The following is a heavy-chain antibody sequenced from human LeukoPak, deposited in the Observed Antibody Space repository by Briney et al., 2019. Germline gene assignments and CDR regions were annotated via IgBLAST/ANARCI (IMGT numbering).Heavy chain of an antibody. D-gene: IGHD6-19*01. Sequence: GGSLRLSCAASGFTFSSYTMNWVRQAPGKGLEWVSSISSSSTYINYADSVKGRFTISRDISKNTLYLQMGSLRPDDMAVYYCARVDSGSACASWGQGILVTVSS. CDR2: ISSSSTYI. CDR1: GFTFSSYT. CDR3: ARVDSGSACAS. V-gene: IGHV3-21*01. J-gene: IGHJ1*01.